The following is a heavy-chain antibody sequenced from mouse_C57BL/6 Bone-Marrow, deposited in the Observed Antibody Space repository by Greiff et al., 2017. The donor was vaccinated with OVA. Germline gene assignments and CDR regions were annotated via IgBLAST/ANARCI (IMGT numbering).Heavy chain of an antibody. Sequence: QVQLQQSEAELVKPGASVKLSCKASGYTFTEYTIHWVKQRSGQGLEWIGWFYPGSGSIKYNEKFKDKATLPAANSSSTVYMELSRLTSEYAAVYVCTGHEERLRFAYWGQGTLVTVSA. CDR2: FYPGSGSI. CDR3: TGHEERLRFAY. V-gene: IGHV1-62-2*01. D-gene: IGHD3-2*02. J-gene: IGHJ3*01. CDR1: GYTFTEYT.